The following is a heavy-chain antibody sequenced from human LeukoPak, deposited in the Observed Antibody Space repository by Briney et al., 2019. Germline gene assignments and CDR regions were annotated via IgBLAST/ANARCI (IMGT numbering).Heavy chain of an antibody. CDR2: ISWNSGSI. CDR1: GFTFDDYA. J-gene: IGHJ4*02. CDR3: AKGFGYSSSWTASIVDY. Sequence: HTGRSLRLSCAASGFTFDDYAMHWVRQAPGKVLEWVSGISWNSGSIGYADSVKGRFTISRDNAKNSLYLQMNSLRAEDTALYYCAKGFGYSSSWTASIVDYWGQGTLVTVSS. V-gene: IGHV3-9*01. D-gene: IGHD6-13*01.